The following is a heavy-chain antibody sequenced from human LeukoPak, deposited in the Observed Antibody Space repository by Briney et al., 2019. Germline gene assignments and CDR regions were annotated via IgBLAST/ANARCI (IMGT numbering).Heavy chain of an antibody. J-gene: IGHJ4*02. D-gene: IGHD3-22*01. Sequence: SGGSLRLSCAASGFTVSSNYMSWVRQAPGKGLEWVSVIYSGGSTYYADSVKGRFTISRGNSKSTLYLQMNSLRAEDTAVYYCARGVDYDSSGYYGLLYYFDYWGQGTLVTVSS. CDR3: ARGVDYDSSGYYGLLYYFDY. CDR2: IYSGGST. V-gene: IGHV3-53*01. CDR1: GFTVSSNY.